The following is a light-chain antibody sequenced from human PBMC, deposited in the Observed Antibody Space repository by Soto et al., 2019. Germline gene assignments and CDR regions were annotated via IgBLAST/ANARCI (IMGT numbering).Light chain of an antibody. CDR3: HQSYT. Sequence: DMQMTQSPSSLSASVGDRVTITCRASQSISSYLNWYQQKPGKAPKLLIYAASSLQSGVPSRFSGSGSGTDFTLTFSSLQPEDFATYYCHQSYTFGPGTKVDIK. V-gene: IGKV1-39*01. CDR2: AAS. J-gene: IGKJ3*01. CDR1: QSISSY.